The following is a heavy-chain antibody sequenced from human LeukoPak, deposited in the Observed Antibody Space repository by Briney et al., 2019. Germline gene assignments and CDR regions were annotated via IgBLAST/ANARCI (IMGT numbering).Heavy chain of an antibody. CDR3: ASSYGSGSVYFDY. V-gene: IGHV4-30-4*01. J-gene: IGHJ4*02. CDR1: GGSISSGDYY. D-gene: IGHD3-10*01. Sequence: SETLSLTCTVSGGSISSGDYYWSWIRQPPGKGLEWIGYIYYSGSTYYNPSLKSRVTISVDTSKNQFSLRLSSVTAADTAVYYCASSYGSGSVYFDYWGQGTLVTVSS. CDR2: IYYSGST.